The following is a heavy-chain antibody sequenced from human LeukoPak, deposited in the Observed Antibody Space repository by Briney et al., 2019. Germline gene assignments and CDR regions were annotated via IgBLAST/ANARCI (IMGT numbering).Heavy chain of an antibody. Sequence: PGGSLRLSCAASGFTFSSYAMHWVRQAPGKGLEYVSAISSNGGSTYYANSVKGRFTISRDNSKNTLCLQMGSLRAEDMAVYYCARVSDFWSGYYFPSDYWGQGTLVTVSS. CDR2: ISSNGGST. CDR3: ARVSDFWSGYYFPSDY. J-gene: IGHJ4*02. CDR1: GFTFSSYA. D-gene: IGHD3-3*01. V-gene: IGHV3-64*01.